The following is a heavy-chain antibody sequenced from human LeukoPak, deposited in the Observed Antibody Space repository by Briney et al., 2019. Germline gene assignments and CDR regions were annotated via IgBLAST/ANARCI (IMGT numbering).Heavy chain of an antibody. D-gene: IGHD3-22*01. CDR1: GYTFSSYD. CDR3: ARAPPSVDSSGYLRNWFDP. V-gene: IGHV1-18*01. Sequence: GASVKVSCKASGYTFSSYDISWVRQAPGQGLEWMGWISAYNGNTNYAQKLQGRVTMTTDTSTSTAYMELRSLRSDDTAVYYCARAPPSVDSSGYLRNWFDPWGQGTLVTVSS. J-gene: IGHJ5*02. CDR2: ISAYNGNT.